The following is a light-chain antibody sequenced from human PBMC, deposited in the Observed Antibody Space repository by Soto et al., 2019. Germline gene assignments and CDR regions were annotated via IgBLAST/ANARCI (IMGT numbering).Light chain of an antibody. V-gene: IGKV4-1*01. CDR3: QQYYSIPIT. J-gene: IGKJ5*01. CDR2: WAS. Sequence: DIELTRSPDSLAVSLGERATINCKSSQSVLYSSDNKNYLTWYQQKPGQPPKLLIYWASTRESGVPDRFSGSGSGTDFTLTISSLQAEDVAVYYCQQYYSIPITFGQGTRLEIK. CDR1: QSVLYSSDNKNY.